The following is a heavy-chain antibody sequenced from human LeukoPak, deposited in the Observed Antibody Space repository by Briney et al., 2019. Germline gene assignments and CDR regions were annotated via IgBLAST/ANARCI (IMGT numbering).Heavy chain of an antibody. J-gene: IGHJ5*02. CDR1: GFTLSSYG. CDR2: IYSDESNK. CDR3: ARKLYYYDSGGSAGYAGWFDP. Sequence: GRSLRLSCAASGFTLSSYGMHWVRQAPGKGLEWVAIIYSDESNKYYADSVRGRFTISRDISKNTLFLQMNSLSAEDTAVYYCARKLYYYDSGGSAGYAGWFDPWGQGTLVTVSS. D-gene: IGHD3-22*01. V-gene: IGHV3-33*01.